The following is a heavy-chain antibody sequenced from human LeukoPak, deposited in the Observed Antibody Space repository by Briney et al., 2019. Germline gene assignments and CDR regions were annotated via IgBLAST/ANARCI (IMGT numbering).Heavy chain of an antibody. CDR3: ARRFGCCCSSSCYTLFFYYYYGMDV. V-gene: IGHV4-34*01. J-gene: IGHJ6*02. Sequence: SETLSLTCAVYGGSFSGYYWSWIRQPPGKGLEWIGEINHSGSTNYNPSLKSRVTISVDTSKNQFSLKLSSVTAADTAVYYCARRFGCCCSSSCYTLFFYYYYGMDVWSQGTTVTVSS. CDR1: GGSFSGYY. D-gene: IGHD2-2*02. CDR2: INHSGST.